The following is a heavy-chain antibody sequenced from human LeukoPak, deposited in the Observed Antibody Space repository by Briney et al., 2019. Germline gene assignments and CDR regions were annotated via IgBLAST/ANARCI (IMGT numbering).Heavy chain of an antibody. V-gene: IGHV3-21*01. J-gene: IGHJ4*02. CDR2: ISSSSSYI. CDR3: ARGPGRALAAAGTRVPYYFDY. Sequence: GSLRLSCAASGFTFSSYSMNWVRQAPGKGLEWVSSISSSSSYIYYADSVKGRFTISRDNAKNSLYLQMNSLRAEDTAVYYCARGPGRALAAAGTRVPYYFDYWGQGTLVTVSS. D-gene: IGHD6-13*01. CDR1: GFTFSSYS.